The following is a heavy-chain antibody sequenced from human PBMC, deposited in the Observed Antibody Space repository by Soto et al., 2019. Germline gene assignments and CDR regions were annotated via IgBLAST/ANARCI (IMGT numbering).Heavy chain of an antibody. CDR1: GCTFTRYS. J-gene: IGHJ5*02. V-gene: IGHV1-3*04. CDR3: ARAGNCTSTTCFSGWLAP. CDR2: INTDNGKT. Sequence: ASVKVSCKASGCTFTRYSIHWVRQAPGQRLEWMGWINTDNGKTRDSQKFQDRVTLTRDTSASTAYMELSSLTSEDTAVYYCARAGNCTSTTCFSGWLAPWCQGTLVTVSS. D-gene: IGHD2-2*01.